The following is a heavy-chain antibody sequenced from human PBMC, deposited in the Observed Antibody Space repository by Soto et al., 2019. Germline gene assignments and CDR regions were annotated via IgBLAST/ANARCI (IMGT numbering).Heavy chain of an antibody. CDR3: AHAFGGTSWPNDSFDV. Sequence: HITLKESGPTLVKPTQTLTLTCIFSGFAFSADGVGVGWIRQPPGKTLEWLALIYWDDDTRYRPSLKSRLTITKDSSKHQVVLTMTNIDPPDTATYYCAHAFGGTSWPNDSFDVWGKGRVVSVSS. CDR2: IYWDDDT. CDR1: GFAFSADGVG. D-gene: IGHD3-16*01. V-gene: IGHV2-5*02. J-gene: IGHJ3*01.